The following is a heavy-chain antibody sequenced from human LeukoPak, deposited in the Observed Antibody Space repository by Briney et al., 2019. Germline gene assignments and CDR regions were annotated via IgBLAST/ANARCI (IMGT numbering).Heavy chain of an antibody. V-gene: IGHV1-18*01. D-gene: IGHD3-10*01. CDR2: ISAYNGNT. CDR3: ARDGRNRLVWVGGFEGGWFDP. CDR1: GYTFTNYA. J-gene: IGHJ5*02. Sequence: ASVKVSCKASGYTFTNYAISWVRQAPGQGLEWMGWISAYNGNTKYTQKFQGRVTMTRDTSTSTAYMELRSLRSDDTGIYYCARDGRNRLVWVGGFEGGWFDPWGQGTLVTVSS.